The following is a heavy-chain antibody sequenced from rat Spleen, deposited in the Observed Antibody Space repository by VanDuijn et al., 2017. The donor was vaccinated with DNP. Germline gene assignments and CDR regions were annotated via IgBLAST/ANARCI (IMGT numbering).Heavy chain of an antibody. CDR1: GFSLTSYG. D-gene: IGHD4-3*01. CDR3: ARSGVIRGTRAFDY. V-gene: IGHV2S12*01. Sequence: QVQLKESGPGLVQPSQTLSLTCTVSGFSLTSYGVRWVRQPPGKGLEWIAAISSGGSTDYNSALKSRLSISRDTSKSHVLLKMNSLQTEDTAMYFCARSGVIRGTRAFDYWGQGVMVTVSS. CDR2: ISSGGST. J-gene: IGHJ2*01.